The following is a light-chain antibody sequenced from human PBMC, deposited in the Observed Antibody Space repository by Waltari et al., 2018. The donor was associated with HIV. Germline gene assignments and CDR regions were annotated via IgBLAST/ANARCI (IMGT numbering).Light chain of an antibody. Sequence: QSVLTQTPSLSGTPGQRVTISCSGGYSNLGSNTVNWYQQFPGTAPRLLIYSNNQRPSGVPDRVSGSKSGTSASLVISELQSQDEADYHCAAWDDSLHGELFGGGTKLTVL. CDR3: AAWDDSLHGEL. J-gene: IGLJ2*01. CDR2: SNN. CDR1: YSNLGSNT. V-gene: IGLV1-44*01.